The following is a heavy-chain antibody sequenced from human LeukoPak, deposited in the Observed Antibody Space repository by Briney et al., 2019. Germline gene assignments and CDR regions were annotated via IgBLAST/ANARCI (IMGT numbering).Heavy chain of an antibody. J-gene: IGHJ6*03. D-gene: IGHD4-11*01. CDR2: INHTGTT. CDR1: GGSISGYY. V-gene: IGHV4-34*01. Sequence: PSETLSLTCTVSGGSISGYYWSWIRQSPGKGLEWIGEINHTGTTNSNPSLGSRLTLSVDSSKNQFSLKLTSVTAADTGVYYCARGDSNSFEYLYYMDVWGKGTTVTVSS. CDR3: ARGDSNSFEYLYYMDV.